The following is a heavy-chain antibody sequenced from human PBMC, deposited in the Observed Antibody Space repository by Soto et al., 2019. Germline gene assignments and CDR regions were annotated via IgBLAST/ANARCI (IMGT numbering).Heavy chain of an antibody. CDR2: IWYDGSNK. D-gene: IGHD3-10*01. J-gene: IGHJ3*02. CDR1: GFPFSNAW. CDR3: ARDPITMVRGVIMAGAFDI. V-gene: IGHV3-33*08. Sequence: PGGSLRLSCAASGFPFSNAWMNWVRQAPGKGLEWVAVIWYDGSNKYYADSVKGRFTISRDNSKNTLYLQMNSLRAEDTAVYYCARDPITMVRGVIMAGAFDIWGQGTMVTVSS.